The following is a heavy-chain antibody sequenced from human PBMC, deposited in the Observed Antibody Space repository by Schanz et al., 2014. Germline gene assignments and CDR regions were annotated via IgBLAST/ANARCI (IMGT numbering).Heavy chain of an antibody. CDR1: RSTFSSYT. J-gene: IGHJ5*02. Sequence: QVQLVQSGAEVKKPGSSVKVSCKASRSTFSSYTISWVRQARGQGLEWVGRFIPILDVGNYAQQFQGRVTFTADKSTSTAYMELSSLRSDDTAVYYCARDRRRYCSTASCLHDNWFDPWGQGTLVTVSS. CDR2: FIPILDVG. CDR3: ARDRRRYCSTASCLHDNWFDP. D-gene: IGHD2-2*01. V-gene: IGHV1-69*09.